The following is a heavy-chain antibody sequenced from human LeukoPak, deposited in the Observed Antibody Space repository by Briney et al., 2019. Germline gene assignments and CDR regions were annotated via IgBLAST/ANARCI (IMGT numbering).Heavy chain of an antibody. CDR3: ARGTDGGSSLDY. J-gene: IGHJ4*02. V-gene: IGHV3-74*01. CDR2: INSDGSTT. CDR1: GFTFSSYW. Sequence: GGSLRLSCAASGFTFSSYWMHWVRQAPGKGLVWVSRINSDGSTTSYADSVQGRFTISRDNAKNTLYLEMNCLRAEDTAVYYCARGTDGGSSLDYWGQGTLVTVSS. D-gene: IGHD6-6*01.